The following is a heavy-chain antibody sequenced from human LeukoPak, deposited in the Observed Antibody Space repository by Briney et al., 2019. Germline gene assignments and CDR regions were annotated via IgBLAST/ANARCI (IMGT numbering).Heavy chain of an antibody. Sequence: SETLSPTCTVSGGSISSDYWSWIRQPDGKGLEWIGRIYTSGSTNYNPSLKSRVTMSVDTSKNQFSLKLSSVTAADTAVYCCARVYYGSGSYLYYFDYWGQGTLVTVSS. CDR1: GGSISSDY. CDR3: ARVYYGSGSYLYYFDY. J-gene: IGHJ4*02. V-gene: IGHV4-4*07. D-gene: IGHD3-10*01. CDR2: IYTSGST.